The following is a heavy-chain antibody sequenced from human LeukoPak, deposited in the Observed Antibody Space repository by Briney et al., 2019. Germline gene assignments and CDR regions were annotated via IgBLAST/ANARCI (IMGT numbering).Heavy chain of an antibody. CDR1: GFTFGDYY. J-gene: IGHJ5*02. D-gene: IGHD2/OR15-2a*01. V-gene: IGHV3-11*01. Sequence: GGSLRLSCAASGFTFGDYYMSWIRQAPGKGLEWVSYISSSGSTIYYADSVKGRFTISRDNAKNSLYLQMNSLRAEDTAVYYCARDRSKSEGSFDPRGQGTLVTVSS. CDR2: ISSSGSTI. CDR3: ARDRSKSEGSFDP.